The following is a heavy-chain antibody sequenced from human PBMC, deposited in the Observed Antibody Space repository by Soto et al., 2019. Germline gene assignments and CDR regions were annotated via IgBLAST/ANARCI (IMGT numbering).Heavy chain of an antibody. D-gene: IGHD1-26*01. Sequence: EVQLVESGEGLVQPGGSLRLSCAASGFIFSSYWMHWVRQVPGKGLVWVSRINSDGSRTDYADSVKGRFTISRDNAKNMVYLQMNSLRAEDTAVYYCARAPVGGWYFDLWGRGTLVTVSA. CDR1: GFIFSSYW. J-gene: IGHJ2*01. V-gene: IGHV3-74*01. CDR3: ARAPVGGWYFDL. CDR2: INSDGSRT.